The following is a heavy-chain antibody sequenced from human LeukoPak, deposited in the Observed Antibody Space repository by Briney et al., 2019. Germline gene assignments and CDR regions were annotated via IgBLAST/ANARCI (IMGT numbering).Heavy chain of an antibody. Sequence: GGSLRLSCAASGFTVSSNYMSWVRQAPGKGLEWVSVIYRGGNTYYADSVKGRFTVSRDNSKNTLYLQMNSLRAEDTALYYCARGGARQQLVENFFDYWGQGTLLTVSS. V-gene: IGHV3-53*01. D-gene: IGHD6-13*01. CDR2: IYRGGNT. CDR1: GFTVSSNY. CDR3: ARGGARQQLVENFFDY. J-gene: IGHJ4*02.